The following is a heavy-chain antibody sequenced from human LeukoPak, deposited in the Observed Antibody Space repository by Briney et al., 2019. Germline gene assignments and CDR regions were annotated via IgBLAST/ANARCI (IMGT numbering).Heavy chain of an antibody. CDR2: ISGSGGST. CDR3: AKGPDYDILTGLDV. J-gene: IGHJ6*04. D-gene: IGHD3-9*01. V-gene: IGHV3-23*01. CDR1: GFTFSSYA. Sequence: GGSLRLSCAASGFTFSSYAMSWVRQAPGKGLEWVSAISGSGGSTYYADSVKGRFTISRDNSKNTLYLQMNSLRAEDTALYYCAKGPDYDILTGLDVWGKGTTVTISS.